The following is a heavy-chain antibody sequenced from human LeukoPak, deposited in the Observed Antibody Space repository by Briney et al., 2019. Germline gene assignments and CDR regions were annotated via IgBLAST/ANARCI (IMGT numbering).Heavy chain of an antibody. CDR2: IIPIFGTA. D-gene: IGHD5-12*01. Sequence: GASVKVSCKASGDTFSSYAISWVRQAPGQGLEWMGGIIPIFGTANYAQKFQGRVTITADESTSTAYMELSSLRSEDAAVYYCALYSGYDDRGFFDYWGQGTLVTVSS. CDR3: ALYSGYDDRGFFDY. J-gene: IGHJ4*02. V-gene: IGHV1-69*13. CDR1: GDTFSSYA.